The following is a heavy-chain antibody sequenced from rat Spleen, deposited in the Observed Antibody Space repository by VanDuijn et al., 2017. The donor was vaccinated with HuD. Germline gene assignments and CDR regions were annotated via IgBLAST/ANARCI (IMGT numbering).Heavy chain of an antibody. V-gene: IGHV5-29*01. CDR2: ITSTSSNT. CDR1: GFTFSSFA. Sequence: EVQLVESGGGLVQPGRSLKLSCAASGFTFSSFAMAWVRQAPKKGLEWVATITSTSSNTYYPDSVKGRFTISRDNAKSTLYLQMDSLRSEDTATYYCATDEGGSPLMDAWGQGASVTVSS. D-gene: IGHD1-11*01. CDR3: ATDEGGSPLMDA. J-gene: IGHJ4*01.